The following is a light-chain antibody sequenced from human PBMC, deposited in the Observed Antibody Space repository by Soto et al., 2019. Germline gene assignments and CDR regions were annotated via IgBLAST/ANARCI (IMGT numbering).Light chain of an antibody. J-gene: IGKJ4*01. CDR2: GAS. CDR3: QQYSSSPPLN. V-gene: IGKV3-20*01. CDR1: RSVGTF. Sequence: EIVLTQSPGTLSLSPGERATLSCRASRSVGTFLAWYQQKPGQAPRLLIYGASSRATVIPDRFSGSGSGTVFILTISRLEPEDFAVYYCQQYSSSPPLNFGGGTKGEIK.